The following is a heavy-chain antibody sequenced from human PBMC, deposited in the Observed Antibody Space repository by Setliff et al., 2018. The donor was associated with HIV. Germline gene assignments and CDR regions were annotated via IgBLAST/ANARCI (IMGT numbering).Heavy chain of an antibody. CDR2: IYFTGSS. CDR1: GGSISTYY. CDR3: ARDRGTRYGSGKDFDS. J-gene: IGHJ4*02. Sequence: SETLSLTCTVSGGSISTYYWSWIRQPPGKGLEWIGSIYFTGSSDNNPSLKSRATLSVDTSKNHFSLKLNSVTAADTAVYYCARDRGTRYGSGKDFDSWGQGILVTVSS. V-gene: IGHV4-59*12. D-gene: IGHD3-10*01.